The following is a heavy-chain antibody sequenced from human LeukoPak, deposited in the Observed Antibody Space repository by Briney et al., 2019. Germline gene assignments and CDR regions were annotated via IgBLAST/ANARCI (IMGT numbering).Heavy chain of an antibody. D-gene: IGHD3-22*01. J-gene: IGHJ4*02. CDR3: AGRYDSSGYPLH. CDR1: RFTFSSYW. V-gene: IGHV3-74*03. Sequence: PGGSLRLSCAASRFTFSSYWMHWVRQAPGKGLVWVSRINSDGSSTTYADSVKGRFTISRDKAKNTLYLQMNSLRAEDTAVYYCAGRYDSSGYPLHWGQGTLVTVSS. CDR2: INSDGSST.